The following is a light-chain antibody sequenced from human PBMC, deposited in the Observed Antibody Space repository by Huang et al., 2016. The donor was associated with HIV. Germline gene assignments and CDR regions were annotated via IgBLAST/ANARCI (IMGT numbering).Light chain of an antibody. CDR1: QDISNY. CDR3: QKYDSSPRT. CDR2: ATS. J-gene: IGKJ1*01. V-gene: IGKV1-27*01. Sequence: DIQMTQSPSSLSASVGDRVTITCRASQDISNYLAWYQLKPGKVPRVLIHATSTLQSVVPPRFSGSGSGTHFTLTISSLQPEDVGLYFCQKYDSSPRTFGQGTKVEIK.